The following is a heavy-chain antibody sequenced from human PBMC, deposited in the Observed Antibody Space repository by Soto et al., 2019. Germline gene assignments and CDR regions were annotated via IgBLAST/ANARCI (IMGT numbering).Heavy chain of an antibody. CDR3: ARDAAGSYPFDY. CDR2: IYSGEST. Sequence: EVQVVESGGGLVQPGGSLRLSCAASGFTVSGNHMSWVRQAPGKGLEWVSVIYSGESTYYADSVKGRFTISRDNSKNTLYLQMNSLRAEDMAVYYCARDAAGSYPFDYWGQGTLVTVSS. CDR1: GFTVSGNH. D-gene: IGHD1-26*01. V-gene: IGHV3-53*01. J-gene: IGHJ4*02.